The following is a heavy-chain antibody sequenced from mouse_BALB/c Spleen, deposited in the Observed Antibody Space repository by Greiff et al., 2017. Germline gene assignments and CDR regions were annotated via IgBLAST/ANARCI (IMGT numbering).Heavy chain of an antibody. CDR3: ARNAGGYYGSSYDY. V-gene: IGHV2-4-1*01. J-gene: IGHJ2*01. D-gene: IGHD1-1*01. CDR1: GFSLTSYG. CDR2: IWSGGST. Sequence: QVHVKQSGPGLVQPSQSLSITCTVSGFSLTSYGVHWVRQSPGKGLEWLGVIWSGGSTDYNAAFISRLSISKDNSKSQVFFKMNSLQADDTAIYYCARNAGGYYGSSYDYWGQGTTLTVSS.